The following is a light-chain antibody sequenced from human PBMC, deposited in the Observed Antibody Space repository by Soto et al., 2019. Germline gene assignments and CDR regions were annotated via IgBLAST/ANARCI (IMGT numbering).Light chain of an antibody. V-gene: IGLV2-14*01. J-gene: IGLJ1*01. CDR1: SSDVGDYKY. CDR3: YSHRGKV. CDR2: EVS. Sequence: QPVLTQPASVSGSPGQSITISCTGTSSDVGDYKYVSWYQQHPGKVPKLMISEVSNRPSGVSNRFSGSKSGNTASLTISGLQADDEGDYYCYSHRGKVFGTGTKLTVL.